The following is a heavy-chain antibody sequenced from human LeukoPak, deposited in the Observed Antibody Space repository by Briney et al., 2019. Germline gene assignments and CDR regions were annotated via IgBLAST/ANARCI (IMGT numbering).Heavy chain of an antibody. D-gene: IGHD3-3*01. V-gene: IGHV3-73*01. J-gene: IGHJ2*01. CDR2: IRSKANSYAT. CDR1: GFTFSGSA. CDR3: TRRSITIFGVVTDWYFDL. Sequence: GGSLKRSCAASGFTFSGSAMHWVRQASGKGLEWVGRIRSKANSYATAYAASVKGRFTISRDDSKNTAYLQMNSLKTEDTAVYYCTRRSITIFGVVTDWYFDLWGRGTLVTVSS.